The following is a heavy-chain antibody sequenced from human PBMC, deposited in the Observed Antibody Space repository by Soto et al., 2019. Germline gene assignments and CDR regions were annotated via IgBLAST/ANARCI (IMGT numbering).Heavy chain of an antibody. Sequence: QVQLVESGGGVVQPGRSLRLSCAASGFTFSSYAMNWVRQAPGKGLEWVAVISYDGSNKYYADSVKGRFTISRDNSKNTLYLQMKSLRAEDTAVYYCARGEGNWNHDYWGQGTLVTVSS. CDR3: ARGEGNWNHDY. J-gene: IGHJ4*02. D-gene: IGHD1-1*01. CDR1: GFTFSSYA. CDR2: ISYDGSNK. V-gene: IGHV3-30-3*01.